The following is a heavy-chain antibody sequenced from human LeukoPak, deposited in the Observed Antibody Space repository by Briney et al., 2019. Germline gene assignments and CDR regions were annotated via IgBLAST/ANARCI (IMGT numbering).Heavy chain of an antibody. J-gene: IGHJ6*03. V-gene: IGHV1-46*01. CDR3: ASPLDSNYPPVPGDGGNYYYMDV. D-gene: IGHD4-11*01. Sequence: GASVKVSCKASGYTFTGYYMHWVRQAPGQGLEWMGIINPSGGSTSYAQKFQGRVTMTRDTSTSTVYMELSSLRSEDTAVYYCASPLDSNYPPVPGDGGNYYYMDVWGKGTTVTVSS. CDR1: GYTFTGYY. CDR2: INPSGGST.